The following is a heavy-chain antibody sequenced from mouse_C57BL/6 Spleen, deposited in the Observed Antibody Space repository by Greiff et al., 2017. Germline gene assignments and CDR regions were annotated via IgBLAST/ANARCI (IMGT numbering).Heavy chain of an antibody. CDR3: ARQNWDGWYFDV. D-gene: IGHD4-1*01. CDR1: GFTFSSYT. J-gene: IGHJ1*03. Sequence: EVKLVESGGGLVKPGGSLKLSCAASGFTFSSYTMSWVRQTPEKRLEWVATISGGGGNTYYPDSVKGRFTISSDNAKNTLYLQMSSLRSEDTALYYCARQNWDGWYFDVWGTGTTVTVSS. CDR2: ISGGGGNT. V-gene: IGHV5-9*01.